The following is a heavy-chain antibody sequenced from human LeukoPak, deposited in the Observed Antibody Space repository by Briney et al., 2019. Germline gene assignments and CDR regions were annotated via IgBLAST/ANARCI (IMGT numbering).Heavy chain of an antibody. CDR1: GFTFSSYG. J-gene: IGHJ5*02. D-gene: IGHD2-2*01. V-gene: IGHV3-66*01. CDR2: IYSGGST. CDR3: ARDARRRYCSTASCYRGWFDP. Sequence: PGGSLRLSCAASGFTFSSYGMTWVRQAPGKGLEWVSLIYSGGSTYYADSVKGRFTISRDNSKNTLYLQMNSLRAEDTAVYYCARDARRRYCSTASCYRGWFDPWGQGTLVTVSS.